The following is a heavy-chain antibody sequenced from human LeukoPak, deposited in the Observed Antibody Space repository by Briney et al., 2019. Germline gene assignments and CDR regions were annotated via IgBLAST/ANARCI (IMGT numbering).Heavy chain of an antibody. CDR1: GGSISSSSYY. CDR2: IYYSGST. Sequence: PSETLSLTCTVSGGSISSSSYYWGWIRQPPGKGLEWIGSIYYSGSTYYNPSLKSRVTISVDTSKNQFSLKLSSVTAADTAVYYCARAEDIVARDWGQGTLVTVSS. J-gene: IGHJ4*02. V-gene: IGHV4-39*01. D-gene: IGHD2-15*01. CDR3: ARAEDIVARD.